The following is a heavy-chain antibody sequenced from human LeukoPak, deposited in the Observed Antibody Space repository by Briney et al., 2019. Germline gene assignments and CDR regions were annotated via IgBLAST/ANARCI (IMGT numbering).Heavy chain of an antibody. CDR3: ARPYDFWSGYSFPLY. CDR1: GYTFTGYY. D-gene: IGHD3-3*01. CDR2: INPNSGGT. Sequence: GASVKVSCKASGYTFTGYYMHWVRQAPGQGLEWMGWINPNSGGTNYAQKFQGRVTMTRDTSISTAYMELSRLRSDDTAVYYCARPYDFWSGYSFPLYWGQGTLVTVSS. J-gene: IGHJ4*02. V-gene: IGHV1-2*02.